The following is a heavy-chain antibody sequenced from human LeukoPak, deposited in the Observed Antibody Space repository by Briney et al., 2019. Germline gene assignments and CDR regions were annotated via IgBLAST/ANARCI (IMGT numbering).Heavy chain of an antibody. J-gene: IGHJ4*02. V-gene: IGHV4-59*10. Sequence: SETLSLTCAVYGGSFSGYYWSWIRQPAGKGLEWIGRIYTSGSTNYNPSLQGRVTMSVDTSKNQFSLTLNSVTAADTGVYYCARWTTVTRAFDFWGQGTLVTVSS. D-gene: IGHD4-17*01. CDR3: ARWTTVTRAFDF. CDR1: GGSFSGYY. CDR2: IYTSGST.